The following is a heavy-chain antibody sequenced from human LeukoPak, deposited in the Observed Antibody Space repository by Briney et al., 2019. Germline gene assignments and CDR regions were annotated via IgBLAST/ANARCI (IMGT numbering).Heavy chain of an antibody. CDR1: GFSFSNYA. V-gene: IGHV3-64D*09. D-gene: IGHD2-15*01. Sequence: GGSLRLSCSASGFSFSNYAMHWVRPAPGKGLECISSISSTGGSTYYADSVKGRFTISRDNSKNTLYLQMSSLRAEDTAVYYCVRDTSYCSGGRCFSTYSFDYWGQGTRVTVSS. CDR3: VRDTSYCSGGRCFSTYSFDY. CDR2: ISSTGGST. J-gene: IGHJ4*02.